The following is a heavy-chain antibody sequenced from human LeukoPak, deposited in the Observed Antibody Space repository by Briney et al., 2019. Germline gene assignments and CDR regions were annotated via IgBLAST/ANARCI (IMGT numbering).Heavy chain of an antibody. V-gene: IGHV4-39*01. CDR2: IYYSGST. CDR3: ARHPYYDSRSDY. Sequence: KTSETLSLTCTVSGGSISSSSYYWGWIRQPPGKGLKWIGSIYYSGSTYYNPSLKSRVTISVDTSKNQFSLKLSSVTAADTAVYYCARHPYYDSRSDYWGQGTLVTVSS. CDR1: GGSISSSSYY. D-gene: IGHD3-22*01. J-gene: IGHJ4*02.